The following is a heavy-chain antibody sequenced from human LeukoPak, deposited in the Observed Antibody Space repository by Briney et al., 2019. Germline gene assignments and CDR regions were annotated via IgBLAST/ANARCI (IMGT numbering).Heavy chain of an antibody. V-gene: IGHV4-4*07. Sequence: SETLSLTCTVSGGSFSIYDWSWIRQPAGKGLEWIGRIYTSGSTNYNPSLKSRVTISVDKSKNQFSLKLSSVTAADTAVYYCARGRRDYNYSSGYPPAFHIWGEGTMVTVSS. CDR3: ARGRRDYNYSSGYPPAFHI. D-gene: IGHD3-22*01. CDR1: GGSFSIYD. CDR2: IYTSGST. J-gene: IGHJ3*02.